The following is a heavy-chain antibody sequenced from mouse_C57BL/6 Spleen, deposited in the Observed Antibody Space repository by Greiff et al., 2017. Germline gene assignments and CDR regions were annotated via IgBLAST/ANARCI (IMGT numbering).Heavy chain of an antibody. CDR2: FYPGSGSI. V-gene: IGHV1-62-2*01. J-gene: IGHJ2*01. CDR1: GYTFTEYT. CDR3: ARHEAGDGYSYYFDY. Sequence: VKLMESGAELVKPGASVKLSCKASGYTFTEYTIHWVKQRSGQGLEWIGWFYPGSGSIKYNEKFKDKATLTADKSSSTVYMELSRLTSEDSAVYFCARHEAGDGYSYYFDYWGQGTTLTVSS. D-gene: IGHD2-3*01.